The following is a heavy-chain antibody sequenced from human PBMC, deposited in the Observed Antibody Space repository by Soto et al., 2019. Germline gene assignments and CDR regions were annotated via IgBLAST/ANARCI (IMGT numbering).Heavy chain of an antibody. CDR2: IIPIFGTA. J-gene: IGHJ4*02. D-gene: IGHD6-19*01. CDR1: GGTFSSYA. V-gene: IGHV1-69*13. Sequence: SVKVSCKASGGTFSSYAISWVRQAPGQGLEWMGGIIPIFGTANYAQKFQGRVTITADESTSTAYMELSSLRSEDTAVYYCARVVSGWNAARYYFDYWGQGTLVTVSA. CDR3: ARVVSGWNAARYYFDY.